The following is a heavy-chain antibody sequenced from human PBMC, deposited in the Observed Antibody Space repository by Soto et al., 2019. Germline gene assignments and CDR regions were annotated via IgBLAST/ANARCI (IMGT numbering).Heavy chain of an antibody. J-gene: IGHJ5*02. Sequence: QVHLQEPGPGLVKPSETLSLTCRIYGGSISNDYWTWIRQPPGKGLEWIGYIYKGGSINYNPSLKSRVTISVDTSNNPFSLKLSAVTAADTAVYYCARAYSDRSGYAVDPWGQGTLVTVSS. CDR2: IYKGGSI. V-gene: IGHV4-4*09. D-gene: IGHD3-22*01. CDR3: ARAYSDRSGYAVDP. CDR1: GGSISNDY.